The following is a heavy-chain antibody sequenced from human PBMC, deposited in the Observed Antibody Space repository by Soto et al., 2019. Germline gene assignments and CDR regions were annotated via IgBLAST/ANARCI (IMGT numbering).Heavy chain of an antibody. J-gene: IGHJ4*02. D-gene: IGHD3-22*01. V-gene: IGHV3-23*01. CDR3: AKVGVRGYYDSSGYRDFDY. CDR1: GFTFSSYA. CDR2: ISGSGGST. Sequence: EVQLLESGGGLVQPGGSLRLSCAASGFTFSSYAMSWVRQAPGKGLEWVSAISGSGGSTYYADSVKGRFTISRDNSKNTLYLQMNSLRAEDTAVYYCAKVGVRGYYDSSGYRDFDYWGQGTLVTVSS.